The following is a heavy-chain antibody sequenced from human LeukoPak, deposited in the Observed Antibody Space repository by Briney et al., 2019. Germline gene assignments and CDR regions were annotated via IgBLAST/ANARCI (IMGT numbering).Heavy chain of an antibody. D-gene: IGHD4-17*01. Sequence: ASVKVSCKASGYTFIRYYMHWVRHAPGQGLEWMGIINPSGGSTSYAQKFQGRVTMTRDTATSTVYMELSRLRSEDTAVYYCARGAYGDRIDYWGQGTLVSISS. CDR2: INPSGGST. CDR1: GYTFIRYY. V-gene: IGHV1-46*01. J-gene: IGHJ4*02. CDR3: ARGAYGDRIDY.